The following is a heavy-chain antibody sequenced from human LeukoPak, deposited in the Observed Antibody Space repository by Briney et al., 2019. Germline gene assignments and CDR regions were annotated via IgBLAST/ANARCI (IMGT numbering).Heavy chain of an antibody. CDR2: IYWDDDK. V-gene: IGHV2-5*02. CDR3: AHIPRLRNFDY. CDR1: GFSLSTTGVG. J-gene: IGHJ4*02. Sequence: SGPTLVEPTQTLTLTCTFSGFSLSTTGVGVGWIRQPPGKALEWLALIYWDDDKRYSPSLKSRLTITKDTSKNQVVLTMTNVDPVDTATYYCAHIPRLRNFDYWGQGTLVTVSS. D-gene: IGHD4-17*01.